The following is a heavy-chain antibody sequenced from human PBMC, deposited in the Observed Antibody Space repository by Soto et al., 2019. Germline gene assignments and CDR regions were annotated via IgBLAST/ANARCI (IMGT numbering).Heavy chain of an antibody. CDR3: ARGGRDGYSNPEYYFDY. J-gene: IGHJ4*02. CDR2: IIPIFGTA. Sequence: QVQLVQSGAEVKKPGSSVKVSCKASGGTFSSYAISWVRQAPGQGLEWMGGIIPIFGTANYAQKFQGRVTITADESTSTAYMALSSLRSEDTAVYYCARGGRDGYSNPEYYFDYWGQGTLVTVSS. CDR1: GGTFSSYA. V-gene: IGHV1-69*01. D-gene: IGHD5-18*01.